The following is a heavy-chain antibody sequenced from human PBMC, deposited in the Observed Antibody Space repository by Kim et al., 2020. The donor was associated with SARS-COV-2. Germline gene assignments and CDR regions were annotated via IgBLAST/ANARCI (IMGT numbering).Heavy chain of an antibody. CDR3: ARTFGALDYFDY. CDR2: IYYSGST. CDR1: GGSISSSSYY. D-gene: IGHD3-10*01. V-gene: IGHV4-39*01. Sequence: SETLSLTCTVSGGSISSSSYYWGWIRQPPGKGLEWIGSIYYSGSTYYNPSLKSRVTISVDTSKNQFSLKLSSVTAADTAVYYCARTFGALDYFDYWGQGTLVTVSS. J-gene: IGHJ4*02.